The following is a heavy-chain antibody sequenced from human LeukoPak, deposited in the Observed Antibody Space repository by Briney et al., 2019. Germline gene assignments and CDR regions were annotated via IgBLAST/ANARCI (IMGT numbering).Heavy chain of an antibody. Sequence: PGGSLRLSCAASGFTFSSYGMHWVRQAPGKGLEWVAVIWYDGSNEYYADSEKGRFTISRDNSKNTLYLQMNSLRAEDTAVYYCARGYDAFDIWGQGTMVTVSS. CDR3: ARGYDAFDI. CDR2: IWYDGSNE. V-gene: IGHV3-33*01. J-gene: IGHJ3*02. CDR1: GFTFSSYG.